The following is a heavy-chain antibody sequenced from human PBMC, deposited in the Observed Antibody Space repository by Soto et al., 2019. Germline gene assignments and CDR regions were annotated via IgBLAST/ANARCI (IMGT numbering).Heavy chain of an antibody. V-gene: IGHV3-9*01. Sequence: HPGGSLRLSCAASGFTFDDYAMHWVRQAPGKGLEWVSGISWNSGSIGYADSVKGRFTISRDNAKNPLYLQMNSLRAEDTALYYCAKDPREAIYGMDVWGQGTTVTVSS. CDR1: GFTFDDYA. CDR2: ISWNSGSI. CDR3: AKDPREAIYGMDV. J-gene: IGHJ6*02.